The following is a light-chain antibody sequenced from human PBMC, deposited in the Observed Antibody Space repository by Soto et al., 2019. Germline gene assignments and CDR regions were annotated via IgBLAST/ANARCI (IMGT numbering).Light chain of an antibody. CDR3: SSYTSSSTFV. V-gene: IGLV2-18*02. J-gene: IGLJ3*02. Sequence: QSALTQPPSVSGSPGQSVTISCTGTSSDVGSYNRVSWYQQPPGTAPKLMIYEVNNRPSGVPDRFSGSKSDNTASLTISGLQAEDEADYYCSSYTSSSTFVFGGGTKVTVL. CDR2: EVN. CDR1: SSDVGSYNR.